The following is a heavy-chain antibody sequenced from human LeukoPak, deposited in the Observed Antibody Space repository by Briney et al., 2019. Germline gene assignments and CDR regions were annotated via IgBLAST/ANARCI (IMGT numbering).Heavy chain of an antibody. D-gene: IGHD2-2*01. CDR1: GGSISSGDYY. Sequence: SETLSLTCTVSGGSISSGDYYWSWIRQPPGKGLEWIGYIYYCGSTYYNPSLKSRVTISVDTSKNQFSLKLSSVTAADTAVYYCATSAFGYCSSTSCYAPDYWGQGTLVTVSS. V-gene: IGHV4-30-4*01. CDR2: IYYCGST. J-gene: IGHJ4*02. CDR3: ATSAFGYCSSTSCYAPDY.